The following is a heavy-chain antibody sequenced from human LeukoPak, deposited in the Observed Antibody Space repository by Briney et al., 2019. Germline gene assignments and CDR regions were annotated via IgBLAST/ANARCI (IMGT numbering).Heavy chain of an antibody. V-gene: IGHV1-8*02. J-gene: IGHJ4*02. CDR3: ARGNAVARDFDY. D-gene: IGHD6-19*01. CDR1: GYTFTGYY. Sequence: ASVKVSCKASGYTFTGYYMHWVRQAPGQGLEWMGWMNPNSGNTGYAQKFQGRVTMTRNTSISTAYMELSSLRSEDTAVYYCARGNAVARDFDYWGQGTLVTVSS. CDR2: MNPNSGNT.